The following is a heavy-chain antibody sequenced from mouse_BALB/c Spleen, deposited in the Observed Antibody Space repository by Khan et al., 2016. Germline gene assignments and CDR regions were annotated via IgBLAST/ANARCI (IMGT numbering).Heavy chain of an antibody. CDR2: ISYSGST. CDR3: TMVTTATGFDY. J-gene: IGHJ2*01. V-gene: IGHV3-8*02. D-gene: IGHD1-2*01. Sequence: VQLKQSGPSLVKPSQTLSLTCSVTGDSITSGYWNWIRKFPGNKLEYMGYISYSGSTYYNPSLKSRISISRDTSKNQHYLQLSSVTTEETAKYYCTMVTTATGFDYWGQGTTLTVSS. CDR1: GDSITSGY.